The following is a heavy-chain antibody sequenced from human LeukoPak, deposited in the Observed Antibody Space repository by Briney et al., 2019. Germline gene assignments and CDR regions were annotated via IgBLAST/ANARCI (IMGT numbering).Heavy chain of an antibody. CDR3: ASPGDSSGDYYYYGMDV. D-gene: IGHD3-22*01. J-gene: IGHJ6*02. CDR1: GGTFSSYA. Sequence: ASVKVSCKASGGTFSSYAISWVRQAPGQGLEWMGGIIPIFGTANYAQKFQGRVTITADESTSTAYMELSSLRSEDTAVYYCASPGDSSGDYYYYGMDVWGQGTTVTVS. V-gene: IGHV1-69*13. CDR2: IIPIFGTA.